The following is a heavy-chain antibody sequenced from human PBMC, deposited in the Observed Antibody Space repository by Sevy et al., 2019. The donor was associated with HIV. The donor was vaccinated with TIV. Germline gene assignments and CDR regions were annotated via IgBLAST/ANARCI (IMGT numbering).Heavy chain of an antibody. CDR3: ARVLARGSYGMDFDY. CDR2: INPNSGAT. J-gene: IGHJ4*02. CDR1: GYTFSGHY. V-gene: IGHV1-2*02. Sequence: ASVKVSCKASGYTFSGHYIHWVRQAPGQGLEWMGWINPNSGATKYAQKFEGRVTMTRDTSISTFYMELNRLRYDDTAVYYCARVLARGSYGMDFDYWGQGTLVTVSS. D-gene: IGHD1-26*01.